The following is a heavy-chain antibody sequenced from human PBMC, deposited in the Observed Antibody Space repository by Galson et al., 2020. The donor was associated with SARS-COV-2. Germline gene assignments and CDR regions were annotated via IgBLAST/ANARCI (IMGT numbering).Heavy chain of an antibody. J-gene: IGHJ6*02. D-gene: IGHD1-26*01. CDR3: ARGVGATSYYYYGMDV. Sequence: GGSLRLSCAASGFTLSSYSMTWARQAPGKGLAWVSYIRSSRSTISTADSVKGSFTISRDNAKNSLYLQMNILRDEDTAVYYCARGVGATSYYYYGMDVWGQGTTVTVAS. V-gene: IGHV3-48*02. CDR1: GFTLSSYS. CDR2: IRSSRSTI.